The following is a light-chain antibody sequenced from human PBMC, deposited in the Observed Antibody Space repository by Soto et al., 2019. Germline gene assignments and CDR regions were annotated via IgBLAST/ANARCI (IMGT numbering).Light chain of an antibody. CDR2: EDD. CDR1: SGSIASNY. V-gene: IGLV6-57*04. Sequence: NFMLTQPPSVSESPGKTVTISCTRSSGSIASNYVQWYQQRPGSAPTTLIYEDDQRPSGVPDRFSGSIDRSSNSASLTISGLKTEDEADYYCQSYDSSNPVVFGGGTKVTVL. CDR3: QSYDSSNPVV. J-gene: IGLJ2*01.